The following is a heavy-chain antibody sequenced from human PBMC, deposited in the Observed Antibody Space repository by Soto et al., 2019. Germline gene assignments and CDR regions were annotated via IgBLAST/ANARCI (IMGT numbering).Heavy chain of an antibody. V-gene: IGHV3-30*04. J-gene: IGHJ4*02. CDR3: VRSRSGAVPDSFAY. D-gene: IGHD3-10*01. CDR1: GFMFSRYA. CDR2: ISKDGSVI. Sequence: VQLLESGGGVVPPGRSLRLSCAASGFMFSRYAMHWVRQAPGKGLEWVAVISKDGSVIYYADSVKGRFTISREKSKNMVYLQLNSLRDEDTAVFYCVRSRSGAVPDSFAYWGQGTLVTVAS.